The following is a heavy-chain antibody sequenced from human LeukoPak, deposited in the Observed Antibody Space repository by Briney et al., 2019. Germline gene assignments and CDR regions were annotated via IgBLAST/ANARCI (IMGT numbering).Heavy chain of an antibody. J-gene: IGHJ4*02. V-gene: IGHV1-46*01. CDR1: GYTLTSYY. Sequence: GASVKVSCKASGYTLTSYYMHWVRQAPGQGLEWMGIINPSGGSASYAQKFQGRVTMTRDRSTSTVYMELSSLRFEDTAVYYCARLGAAAVDYWGQGTLVTVSS. D-gene: IGHD6-13*01. CDR3: ARLGAAAVDY. CDR2: INPSGGSA.